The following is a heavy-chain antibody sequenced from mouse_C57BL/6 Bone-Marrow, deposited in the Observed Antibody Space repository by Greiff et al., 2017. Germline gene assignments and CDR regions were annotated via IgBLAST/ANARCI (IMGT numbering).Heavy chain of an antibody. V-gene: IGHV1-42*01. J-gene: IGHJ3*01. CDR3: ARDGGYSFAY. Sequence: EVQLQQSGPELVKPGASVKISCKASGYSFTGYYMNWVKQSPEKSLEWIGEINPSTGGTTYNQKFKAKATLTVDKSSSTAYMQLKSLTSGDSAVYYCARDGGYSFAYWGQGTLVTVSA. CDR1: GYSFTGYY. D-gene: IGHD2-3*01. CDR2: INPSTGGT.